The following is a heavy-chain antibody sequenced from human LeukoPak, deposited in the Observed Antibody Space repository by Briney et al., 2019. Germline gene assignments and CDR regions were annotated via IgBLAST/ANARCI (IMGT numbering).Heavy chain of an antibody. CDR2: IYPDDSDT. V-gene: IGHV5-51*01. J-gene: IGHJ4*02. D-gene: IGHD2-8*01. CDR3: ARKGRSTDVIFD. Sequence: GESPKIFCNGSGYTFSTYWIDWVRQMPGKGLEWMGIIYPDDSDTRYSPSFQGQVTISADKSITTAYLQWNSLRASDTATYYCARKGRSTDVIFDWGQGTLVTVSS. CDR1: GYTFSTYW.